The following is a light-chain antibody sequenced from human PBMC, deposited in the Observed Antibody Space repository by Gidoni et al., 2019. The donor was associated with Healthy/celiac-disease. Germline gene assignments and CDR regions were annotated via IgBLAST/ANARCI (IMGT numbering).Light chain of an antibody. CDR1: QSVSSY. Sequence: EILLTQSPATLSLSPGERATISCRASQSVSSYLAWYQQKPGKAPRLLIYAASNRATGIPARFSGSGSGTDFTLTISSLEPEDFAVYYCQQRSNWLWTFXQXTKVXIK. CDR2: AAS. J-gene: IGKJ1*01. V-gene: IGKV3-11*01. CDR3: QQRSNWLWT.